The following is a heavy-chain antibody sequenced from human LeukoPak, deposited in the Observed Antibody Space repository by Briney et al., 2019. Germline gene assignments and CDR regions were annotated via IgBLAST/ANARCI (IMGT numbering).Heavy chain of an antibody. CDR3: AKATRGIATAGTFDY. J-gene: IGHJ4*02. D-gene: IGHD6-13*01. V-gene: IGHV3-48*03. CDR2: ITSSGSTT. Sequence: GGSLRLSCAASEFTFSSYEMNWVRQAPGKGLEWISYITSSGSTTYYADSVKGRFTISRDNAKNSLYLQMNSLRAEDTAVYYCAKATRGIATAGTFDYWGQGTLVTVSS. CDR1: EFTFSSYE.